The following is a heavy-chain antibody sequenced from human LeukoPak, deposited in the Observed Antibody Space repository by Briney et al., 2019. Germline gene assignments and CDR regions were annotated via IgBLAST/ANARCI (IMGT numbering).Heavy chain of an antibody. CDR1: GYTFTTYG. J-gene: IGHJ5*01. D-gene: IGHD1-14*01. V-gene: IGHV1-18*01. CDR3: AKHAHHKFDS. Sequence: ASVLVSCKASGYTFTTYGISWVRQAPGQGLEWMGWISAYRGNTIYAQKFHDRFTLTIDTSTPTAYMELGSLSSGDTAAYYWAKHAHHKFDSWGQGNLVTVSS. CDR2: ISAYRGNT.